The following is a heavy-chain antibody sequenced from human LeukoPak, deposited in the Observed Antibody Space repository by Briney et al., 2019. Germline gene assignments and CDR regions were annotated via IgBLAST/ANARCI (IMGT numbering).Heavy chain of an antibody. CDR2: IYSGGST. CDR3: ARVLVGRITMVRGLGFDY. V-gene: IGHV3-53*01. CDR1: GFTVSSNY. J-gene: IGHJ4*02. D-gene: IGHD3-10*01. Sequence: PGGSLRLSCAASGFTVSSNYMSWVRQAPGKGLEWVSVIYSGGSTYYADSVKGRFTISRDDSKNPLYLQMNSLRAEDTAVYYCARVLVGRITMVRGLGFDYWGQGTLVTVSS.